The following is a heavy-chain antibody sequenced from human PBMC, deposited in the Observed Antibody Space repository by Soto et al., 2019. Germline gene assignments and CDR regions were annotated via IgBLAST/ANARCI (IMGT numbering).Heavy chain of an antibody. V-gene: IGHV4-61*01. CDR1: GGSVSSGSCY. Sequence: QMQLQESGVGLVKTSETLSLTCTVSGGSVSSGSCYWTWIRQPPGKVLEWIGYFSNTGSTDYNPSYKSRVTISVDTSKHRFSLTLTYVTTADTAVYYRAKGMGRQGFDSWGQGTLVAGSS. CDR2: FSNTGST. CDR3: AKGMGRQGFDS. J-gene: IGHJ4*02.